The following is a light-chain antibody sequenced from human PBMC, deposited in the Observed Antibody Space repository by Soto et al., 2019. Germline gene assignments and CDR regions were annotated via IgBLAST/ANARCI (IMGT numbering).Light chain of an antibody. V-gene: IGKV3-20*01. Sequence: IVLTQSPCTLSLSPGERATLSCRASQSVSNNYLAWYQQKPGQAPRLLIYGASSRATGIPDRFSGSGSGTDFTLTISRLEPEDFAVYYCQQYGSSPRTFGQGTRLENK. CDR3: QQYGSSPRT. CDR1: QSVSNNY. CDR2: GAS. J-gene: IGKJ5*01.